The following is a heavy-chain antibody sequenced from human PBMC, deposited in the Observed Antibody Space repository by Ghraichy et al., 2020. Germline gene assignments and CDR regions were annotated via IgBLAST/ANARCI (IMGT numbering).Heavy chain of an antibody. Sequence: GGSLRLSCVASGFIFSSYSMNWVRQAPGKGLEWVSSITSSSSFIYYADSVKGRFTISRDNGKNSLYLQMNSLRAVDTAVFYCARAVKGNYGDLAGPYYWGQGPVPTVPS. D-gene: IGHD4-17*01. CDR1: GFIFSSYS. CDR2: ITSSSSFI. V-gene: IGHV3-21*06. J-gene: IGHJ4*02. CDR3: ARAVKGNYGDLAGPYY.